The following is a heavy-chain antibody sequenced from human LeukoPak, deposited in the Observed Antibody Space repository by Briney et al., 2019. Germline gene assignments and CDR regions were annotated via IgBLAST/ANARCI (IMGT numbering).Heavy chain of an antibody. CDR1: GFTFSSYA. J-gene: IGHJ3*02. CDR2: ISGSGGST. Sequence: GGSLRLSCAASGFTFSSYAMSWVRQAPGKGLEWVSAISGSGGSTYYADSVKGRFTISRDNSKNTLYLQMNSLRAEDTAVYYCALGKVVTDAFDIWGQGTMVTVSS. CDR3: ALGKVVTDAFDI. V-gene: IGHV3-23*01. D-gene: IGHD2-15*01.